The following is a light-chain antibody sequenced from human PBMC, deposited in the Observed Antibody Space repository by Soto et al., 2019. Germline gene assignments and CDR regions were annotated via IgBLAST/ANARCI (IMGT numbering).Light chain of an antibody. CDR1: QSVSSSY. CDR3: QQYGMSL. Sequence: EIMLTQSPAALSLTKGERATLSCRASQSVSSSYLAWYQQKPGHAPRLLIYGASSRATGIPDRFSGSGSGTDFTLTICKLEPEDFALYYCQQYGMSLFDGGTKVDIK. CDR2: GAS. J-gene: IGKJ4*01. V-gene: IGKV3-20*01.